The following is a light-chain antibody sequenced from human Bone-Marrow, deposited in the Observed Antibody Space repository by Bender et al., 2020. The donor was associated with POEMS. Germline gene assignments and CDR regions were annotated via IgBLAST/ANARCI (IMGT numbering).Light chain of an antibody. J-gene: IGLJ1*01. CDR1: SSDIGGYDY. CDR3: SSYTTRSTNV. CDR2: DVS. Sequence: QSALTQPAFVSGSPGHSITISCTGTSSDIGGYDYVSWYQQYAGKAPKLIIYDVSNRPSGISNRFSGSKSGNTASLTISGLQAEDEADYYCSSYTTRSTNVFGSGTTVSVL. V-gene: IGLV2-14*03.